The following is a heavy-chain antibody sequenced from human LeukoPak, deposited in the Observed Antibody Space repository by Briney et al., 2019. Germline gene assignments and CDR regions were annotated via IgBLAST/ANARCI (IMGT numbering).Heavy chain of an antibody. CDR2: IGSSGSTI. D-gene: IGHD3-22*01. CDR1: GFTFSDYY. CDR3: ARRETYYSDSGGYSIDGFDI. J-gene: IGHJ3*02. Sequence: GGSLRLSCVASGFTFSDYYMSWIRQAPGKGPEWVSYIGSSGSTIYYADSVKGRFTISRDNAKNSLYLQMNSLRAEDTAVYYCARRETYYSDSGGYSIDGFDIWGQGTMVTVSS. V-gene: IGHV3-11*01.